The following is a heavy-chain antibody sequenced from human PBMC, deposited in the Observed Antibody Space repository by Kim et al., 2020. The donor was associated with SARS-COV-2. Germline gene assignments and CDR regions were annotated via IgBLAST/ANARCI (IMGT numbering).Heavy chain of an antibody. J-gene: IGHJ6*02. Sequence: GGSLRLSCAASGFTFSSYGMHWVRQAPGKGLEWVAVIWYDGSNKYYADSVKGRFTISRDNSKNTLYLQMNSLSAEDTAVYYCARDRLSRLMITFGGVIDYGMDVWGQGTTVTVSS. CDR2: IWYDGSNK. V-gene: IGHV3-33*01. CDR1: GFTFSSYG. D-gene: IGHD3-16*02. CDR3: ARDRLSRLMITFGGVIDYGMDV.